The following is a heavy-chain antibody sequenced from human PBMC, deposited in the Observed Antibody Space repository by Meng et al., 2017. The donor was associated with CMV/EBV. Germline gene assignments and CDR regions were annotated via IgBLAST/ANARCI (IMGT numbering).Heavy chain of an antibody. D-gene: IGHD3-22*01. CDR2: IYYSGST. J-gene: IGHJ4*02. CDR3: VTHILANYYDSSGYVY. V-gene: IGHV4-61*01. Sequence: SETLSLTCTVSGGSVSSGSYYWSWIRQPPGKGLEWIGYIYYSGSTNYNPSLKSRVTISVDTSKNQFSLKLSSVTAADTAVYYCVTHILANYYDSSGYVYWGQGTLVTVSS. CDR1: GGSVSSGSYY.